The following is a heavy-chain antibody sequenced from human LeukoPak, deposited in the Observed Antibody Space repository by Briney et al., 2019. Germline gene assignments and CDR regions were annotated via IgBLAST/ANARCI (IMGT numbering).Heavy chain of an antibody. D-gene: IGHD2-2*01. CDR3: AKGWGPAAYPFADYYYMDV. V-gene: IGHV3-48*01. J-gene: IGHJ6*03. CDR1: GFTFSRYS. Sequence: GGSLRLSCAASGFTFSRYSVNWVRQPPGKGLEWLSYISSSSSSIYYAESVKGRLTISRDNAKNSLYLQMNSLRVEDTAAYYCAKGWGPAAYPFADYYYMDVWGKGTTVTVSS. CDR2: ISSSSSSI.